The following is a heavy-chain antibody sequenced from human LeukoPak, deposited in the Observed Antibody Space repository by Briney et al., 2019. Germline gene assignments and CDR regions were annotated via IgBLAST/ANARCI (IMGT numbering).Heavy chain of an antibody. CDR1: GFTFDDYA. CDR2: MSWNSGSI. Sequence: PGRSLRLSCAASGFTFDDYAMHWVRQVPGKGLEWVSGMSWNSGSIGYADSVKGRFTISRDNAKNSLHLQMNSLRVDDTALYYCAKDMGANFPRYSSGPSDYWGQGTLVTVSP. D-gene: IGHD6-19*01. CDR3: AKDMGANFPRYSSGPSDY. V-gene: IGHV3-9*01. J-gene: IGHJ4*02.